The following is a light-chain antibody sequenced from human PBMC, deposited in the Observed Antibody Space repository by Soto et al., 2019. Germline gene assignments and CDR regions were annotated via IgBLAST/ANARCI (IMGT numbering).Light chain of an antibody. V-gene: IGKV3-20*01. CDR1: QSVSSSY. Sequence: EMVYTQCPGALCVAPGGRSRWSCKPNQSVSSSYLAWYQQKPGQAPRLLIYGASSRATGIPHRFSGSGSGTDFTLTISRLDPEPFAPYYCQQYRCSPRRAFGQGTKVDIK. CDR2: GAS. J-gene: IGKJ1*01. CDR3: QQYRCSPRRA.